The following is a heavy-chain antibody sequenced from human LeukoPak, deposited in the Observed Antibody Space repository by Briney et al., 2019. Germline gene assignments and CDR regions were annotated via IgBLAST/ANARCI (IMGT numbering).Heavy chain of an antibody. J-gene: IGHJ4*02. V-gene: IGHV6-1*01. Sequence: SQTLSLTCAISGDSVSSNSAAWNWIRQSPSRGLEWLGRTYYRSKWYYDYAVSVKSRITINPDTAKNQFSLQLNSVTPEDTAVYYCARMTTVVTRAYDYWSQGTLVTVSS. D-gene: IGHD4-23*01. CDR3: ARMTTVVTRAYDY. CDR1: GDSVSSNSAA. CDR2: TYYRSKWYY.